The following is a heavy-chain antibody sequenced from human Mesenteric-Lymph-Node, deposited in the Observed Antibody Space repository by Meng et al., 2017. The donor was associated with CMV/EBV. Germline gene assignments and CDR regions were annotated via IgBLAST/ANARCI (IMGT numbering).Heavy chain of an antibody. CDR1: GFTCSSYN. J-gene: IGHJ4*02. D-gene: IGHD1-26*01. Sequence: AASGFTCSSYNMNWVRQAPGKGLEWVSSIFSSGTYIYYADSVKGRFTISRDNAKNSLYLQMNSLRAEDTAVYYCARDVDGYYHTFDYWGRGTLVTVSS. CDR3: ARDVDGYYHTFDY. V-gene: IGHV3-21*01. CDR2: IFSSGTYI.